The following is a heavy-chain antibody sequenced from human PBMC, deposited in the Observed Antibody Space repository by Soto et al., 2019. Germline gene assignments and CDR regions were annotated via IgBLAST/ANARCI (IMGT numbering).Heavy chain of an antibody. CDR1: GGTFSSYA. CDR2: IIPIFGTA. J-gene: IGHJ3*02. V-gene: IGHV1-69*13. D-gene: IGHD3-22*01. CDR3: ARAPTYYYDSSGQNAFDI. Sequence: ASVKVSCKASGGTFSSYAISWVRQAPGQGLEWMGGIIPIFGTANYAQKFQGRVTITADESTSTAYMELSSLRSEDTAVYYCARAPTYYYDSSGQNAFDIWGQGTMVTVSS.